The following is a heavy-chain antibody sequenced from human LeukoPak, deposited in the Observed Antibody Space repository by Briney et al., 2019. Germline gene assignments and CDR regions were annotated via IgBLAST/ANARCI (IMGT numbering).Heavy chain of an antibody. CDR2: IKQDGSEK. J-gene: IGHJ6*03. CDR1: GFTFSRYW. V-gene: IGHV3-7*01. Sequence: GGSLRLSCAASGFTFSRYWMSWVRQAPGKGLEWVANIKQDGSEKYYVDSVKGRFTISRDNAKNSLYLQMNSLRAEDTAVYYCARGAQLVLYYYYYMDVWGKGTTVTVSS. CDR3: ARGAQLVLYYYYYMDV. D-gene: IGHD6-6*01.